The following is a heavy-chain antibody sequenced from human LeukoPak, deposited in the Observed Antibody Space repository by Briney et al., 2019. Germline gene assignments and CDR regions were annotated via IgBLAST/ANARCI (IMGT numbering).Heavy chain of an antibody. CDR3: ARDGRFFYYGMDV. Sequence: GGSLRLSCAASGFTFSSYGMHWVRQAPGKGLEWVAVIWYDGSNKYYADSVKGRFTISRDNSKNTLYLQMNSLRAEDTAVYYCARDGRFFYYGMDVWGQGTTVTVSS. CDR1: GFTFSSYG. CDR2: IWYDGSNK. J-gene: IGHJ6*02. D-gene: IGHD3-3*01. V-gene: IGHV3-33*01.